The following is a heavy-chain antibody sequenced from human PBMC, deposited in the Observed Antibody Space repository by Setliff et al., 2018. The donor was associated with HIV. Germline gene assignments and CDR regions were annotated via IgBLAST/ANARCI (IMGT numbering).Heavy chain of an antibody. CDR2: ITTSSDFT. Sequence: GGSLRLSCAASGFSFSDHVMSWVRQAPAKGLEWVAVITTSSDFTSYAASVKGRFTISRDNSKNTLYLQMNSLSAEDTAIYFCAKAGRPGIPFGYWGQGTLVTVSS. CDR1: GFSFSDHV. D-gene: IGHD3-10*01. J-gene: IGHJ4*02. CDR3: AKAGRPGIPFGY. V-gene: IGHV3-23*01.